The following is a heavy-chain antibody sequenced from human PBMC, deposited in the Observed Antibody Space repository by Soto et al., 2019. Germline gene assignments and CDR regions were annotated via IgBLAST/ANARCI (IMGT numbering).Heavy chain of an antibody. CDR2: IYYSGRT. D-gene: IGHD6-6*01. V-gene: IGHV4-39*01. CDR3: ARRAARALRQFDY. Sequence: PSETLSLTCTVSGGSISDSDYYWNWIRQTPGKGLEWMGGIYYSGRTYYNPSLNSRVTMSVDTSKNQFSLKLSSVTAADTAVYYCARRAARALRQFDYWGQGTLVTVSS. CDR1: GGSISDSDYY. J-gene: IGHJ4*02.